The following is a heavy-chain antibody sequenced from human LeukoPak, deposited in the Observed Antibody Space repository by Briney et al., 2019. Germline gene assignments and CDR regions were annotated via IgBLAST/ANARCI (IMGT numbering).Heavy chain of an antibody. V-gene: IGHV1-18*01. CDR2: ISAYNGNT. D-gene: IGHD7-27*01. CDR1: GYTLTELS. Sequence: GASVKVSCKVSGYTLTELSMHWVRQAPGQGLEWMGWISAYNGNTNYAQKLQGRVTMTTDTSTSTAYMELRSLRSDDTAVYYCASNVGNWGLAFYHDAFDIWGQGTMVTVSS. J-gene: IGHJ3*02. CDR3: ASNVGNWGLAFYHDAFDI.